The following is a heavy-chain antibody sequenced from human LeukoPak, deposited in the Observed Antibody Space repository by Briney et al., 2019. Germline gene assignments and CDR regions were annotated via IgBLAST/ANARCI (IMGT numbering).Heavy chain of an antibody. Sequence: ASVKVSCKASGGTFSSYAISWVRQTPGRGLEWMGGIIPIFGTANYAQKFQGRVTITADESTSTAYMELSSLRSEDTAVYYCARDPPYCSGGSCYSGYYGMDVWGKGTTVTVSS. D-gene: IGHD2-15*01. CDR2: IIPIFGTA. V-gene: IGHV1-69*13. J-gene: IGHJ6*04. CDR3: ARDPPYCSGGSCYSGYYGMDV. CDR1: GGTFSSYA.